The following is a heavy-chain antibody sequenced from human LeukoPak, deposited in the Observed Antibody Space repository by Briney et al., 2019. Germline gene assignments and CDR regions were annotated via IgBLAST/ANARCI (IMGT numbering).Heavy chain of an antibody. J-gene: IGHJ5*02. D-gene: IGHD3-22*01. CDR2: IIPIFGTA. Sequence: SVKVSCKASGGTFSSYAISWVRQAPGQGLEWMGGIIPIFGTANYAQKFQGRVTITADESTSTAYMELSSLRSEDTAVYYCARGGAVYYYDSSGSLPQGWFDPWGQGTLVTVSS. CDR1: GGTFSSYA. CDR3: ARGGAVYYYDSSGSLPQGWFDP. V-gene: IGHV1-69*13.